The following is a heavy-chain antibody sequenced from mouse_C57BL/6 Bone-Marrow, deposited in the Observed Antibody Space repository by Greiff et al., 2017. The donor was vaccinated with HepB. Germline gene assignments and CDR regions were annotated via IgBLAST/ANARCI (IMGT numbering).Heavy chain of an antibody. CDR1: GFNIKDDY. J-gene: IGHJ2*01. Sequence: EVKLQQSGAELVRPGASVKLSCTASGFNIKDDYMHWVKQRPEQGLEWIGWIDPENGDTEYASKFQGKATITADTSSNTAYLQLSGLTSEDTAVYYCTTGGFFDYWGQGTTLTVSS. CDR2: IDPENGDT. V-gene: IGHV14-4*01. CDR3: TTGGFFDY.